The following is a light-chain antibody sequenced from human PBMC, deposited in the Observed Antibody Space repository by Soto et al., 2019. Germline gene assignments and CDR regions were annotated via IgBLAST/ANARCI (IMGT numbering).Light chain of an antibody. CDR1: SSDVGGYNY. CDR2: DVG. Sequence: QSVLTQPASVSGSPGQSITISCTGTSSDVGGYNYVSWYQQHPGKAPKLMISDVGNRPSGVSIRFSGSKSGNTASLTISGLQAEDEADYYCSSYTSTGTYVFGTGTKVTVL. CDR3: SSYTSTGTYV. V-gene: IGLV2-14*01. J-gene: IGLJ1*01.